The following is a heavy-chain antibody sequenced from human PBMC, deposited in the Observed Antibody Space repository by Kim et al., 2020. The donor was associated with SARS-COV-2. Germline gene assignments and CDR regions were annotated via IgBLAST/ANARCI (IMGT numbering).Heavy chain of an antibody. CDR3: ARGRTPVEALDY. J-gene: IGHJ4*02. CDR1: GGSISSGGYY. V-gene: IGHV4-31*03. CDR2: IYYSGST. Sequence: SETLSLTCTVSGGSISSGGYYWSWIRQHPGKGLEWIGYIYYSGSTYYNPSLKSRVTISVDTSKNQFSLKLSSVTAADTAVYYCARGRTPVEALDYWGQGTLVTVSS. D-gene: IGHD6-19*01.